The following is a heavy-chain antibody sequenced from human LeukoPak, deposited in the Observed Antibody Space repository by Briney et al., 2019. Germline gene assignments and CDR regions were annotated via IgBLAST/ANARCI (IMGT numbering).Heavy chain of an antibody. J-gene: IGHJ4*02. Sequence: GGSLRLSCAASGFTFSSYSMNWVRQAPGKGLEWVSYISSSSDTIYYADSVKGRFTISRDNAKNTLYLQMNSLRAEDTAAYYCARDPYGSGRYWGQGTRVTVSS. D-gene: IGHD3-10*01. CDR3: ARDPYGSGRY. V-gene: IGHV3-48*04. CDR2: ISSSSDTI. CDR1: GFTFSSYS.